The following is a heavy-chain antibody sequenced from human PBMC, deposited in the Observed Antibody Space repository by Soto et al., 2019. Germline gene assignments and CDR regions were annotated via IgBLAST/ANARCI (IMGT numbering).Heavy chain of an antibody. J-gene: IGHJ4*02. CDR2: ISGNNGNR. CDR1: GYIFTNHG. V-gene: IGHV1-18*01. D-gene: IGHD4-17*01. Sequence: QVHLVQSGAEVKKPGASVKVSCKASGYIFTNHGISWVRQAPGQGLEWMGWISGNNGNRNFAQNFQGRVTMTTDTSTRTAYMELRSLTSDDTAIYYCARDDYGDPFFDYCGQGTLVTVSS. CDR3: ARDDYGDPFFDY.